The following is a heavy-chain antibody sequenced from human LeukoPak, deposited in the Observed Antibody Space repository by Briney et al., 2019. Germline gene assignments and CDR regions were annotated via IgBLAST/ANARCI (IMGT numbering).Heavy chain of an antibody. J-gene: IGHJ5*01. V-gene: IGHV1-3*01. CDR1: GYTFTNYA. D-gene: IGHD6-13*01. Sequence: ASVKVSCKASGYTFTNYAMHWVRQAPGQRLEWMGWINAGNGNTKYSQKFQGRVTITRDTSTSTAYMELRSLRSDDTAVYYCARDPKHLEVIADLYLFDSWGQGTLVTVSS. CDR3: ARDPKHLEVIADLYLFDS. CDR2: INAGNGNT.